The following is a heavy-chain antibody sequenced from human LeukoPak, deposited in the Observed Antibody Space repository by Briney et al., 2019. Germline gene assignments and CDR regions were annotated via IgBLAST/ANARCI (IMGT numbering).Heavy chain of an antibody. V-gene: IGHV4-39*07. J-gene: IGHJ6*03. CDR2: IYYSGST. CDR3: ASTVVVPAATRYYYYYYMDV. CDR1: GGSISSSSYY. Sequence: SETLSLTCTVSGGSISSSSYYWGWIRQPPGKGLEWIGSIYYSGSTYYNPSLKSRVTISVDTSKNQFSLKLSSVTAADTAVYYCASTVVVPAATRYYYYYYMDVWGKGTTVTVSS. D-gene: IGHD2-2*01.